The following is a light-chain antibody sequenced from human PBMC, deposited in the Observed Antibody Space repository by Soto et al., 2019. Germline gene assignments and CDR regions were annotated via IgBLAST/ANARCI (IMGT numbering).Light chain of an antibody. J-gene: IGLJ2*01. V-gene: IGLV1-51*01. Sequence: QSVVTQPPSVSAAPGQRVTISCSGTTSNIGHNSVSWYQQLPGTVPRLLIYDDYQRPSGIPDRFSGSKSGTSATLAITGLQTGDEADYYCGTWDSSLSGVLFGGGTKLTVL. CDR3: GTWDSSLSGVL. CDR1: TSNIGHNS. CDR2: DDY.